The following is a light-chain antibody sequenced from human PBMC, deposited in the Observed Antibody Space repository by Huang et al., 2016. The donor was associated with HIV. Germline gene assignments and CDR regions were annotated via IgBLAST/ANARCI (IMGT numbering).Light chain of an antibody. CDR3: QQRSKWPLT. Sequence: EIVLTQSPVTLSLSPGDRATLSCRASQSIGTYLAWYQQKYGQAPRLLIYDVSNRAAGVPARFSASGSDTDFTLTIASLDPDDFAIYHCQQRSKWPLTFGGGTKVEMK. CDR2: DVS. CDR1: QSIGTY. J-gene: IGKJ4*01. V-gene: IGKV3-11*01.